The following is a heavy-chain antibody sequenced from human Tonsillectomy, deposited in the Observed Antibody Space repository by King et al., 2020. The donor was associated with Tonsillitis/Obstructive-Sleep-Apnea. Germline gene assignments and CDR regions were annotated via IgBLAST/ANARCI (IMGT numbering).Heavy chain of an antibody. V-gene: IGHV3-23*04. CDR1: GFTFSNYA. D-gene: IGHD2-15*01. J-gene: IGHJ4*02. CDR3: AMGLGYCSGGSCPLNFDY. CDR2: ISGSGGST. Sequence: VQLVQSGGGLVQPGGSLRLSCAASGFTFSNYAMSWVRQAPGKGLEWVSTISGSGGSTYYADSVKGRITISRDNSKNTLYPQMNSLRAEDTAVYYCAMGLGYCSGGSCPLNFDYWGQGTLVTVSS.